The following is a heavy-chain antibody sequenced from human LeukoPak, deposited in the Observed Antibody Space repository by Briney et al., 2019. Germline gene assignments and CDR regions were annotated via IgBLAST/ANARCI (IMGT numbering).Heavy chain of an antibody. CDR3: AREYYYDSSGYPLPRAFDI. CDR1: GGTFSSYA. J-gene: IGHJ3*02. D-gene: IGHD3-22*01. V-gene: IGHV1-69*05. CDR2: IIPIFGTA. Sequence: ASVKVSCKASGGTFSSYAISWVRQAPGQGLEWMGGIIPIFGTANYAQKFQARVTITTDESTSTAYMELSSLRSEDTAVYYCAREYYYDSSGYPLPRAFDIWGQGTMVTVSS.